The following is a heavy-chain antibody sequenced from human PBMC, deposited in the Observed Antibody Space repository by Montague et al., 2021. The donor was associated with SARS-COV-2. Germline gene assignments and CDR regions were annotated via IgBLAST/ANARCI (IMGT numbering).Heavy chain of an antibody. D-gene: IGHD1-26*01. CDR3: ARDRPRIVGATDFDY. Sequence: SLRLSCAASGFTFSRYEMNWVRQAPGKGLEWVSYISSSGSTIYYXXSLKGRFTISRDNAKNSLYLQMNSLRAEDTAVYYCARDRPRIVGATDFDYWGQGTLVTVSS. CDR2: ISSSGSTI. V-gene: IGHV3-48*03. CDR1: GFTFSRYE. J-gene: IGHJ4*02.